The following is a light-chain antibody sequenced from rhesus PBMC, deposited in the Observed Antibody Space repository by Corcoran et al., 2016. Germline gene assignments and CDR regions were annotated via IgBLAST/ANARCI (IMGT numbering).Light chain of an antibody. V-gene: IGKV1-21*01. CDR2: TAS. CDR1: QDIISW. Sequence: DIQMTQSPSSLSASVGDRVIITCRASQDIISWLAWYQQKPGKAPNLLIYTASSLQIGVPSRFSGSGSGTEFTLTISSLQPEDFATYFCQQYTSAPSGFGLGTKVGIK. J-gene: IGKJ2*01. CDR3: QQYTSAPSG.